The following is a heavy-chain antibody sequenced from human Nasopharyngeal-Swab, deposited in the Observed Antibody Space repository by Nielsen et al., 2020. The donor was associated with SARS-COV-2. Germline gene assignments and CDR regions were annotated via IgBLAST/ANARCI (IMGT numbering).Heavy chain of an antibody. D-gene: IGHD1-26*01. V-gene: IGHV3-7*01. CDR3: ARDGLVGATTGFDI. J-gene: IGHJ3*02. CDR2: IKQDGSEK. Sequence: WIRQPPGQGLERVANIKQDGSEKYYVDSVKGRFTISRDNAKNSLYLQMNSLRAEDTAVYYCARDGLVGATTGFDIWGQGTMVTVSS.